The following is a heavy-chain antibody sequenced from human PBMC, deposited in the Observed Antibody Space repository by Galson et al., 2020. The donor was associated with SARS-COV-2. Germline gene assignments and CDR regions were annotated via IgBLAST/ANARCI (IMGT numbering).Heavy chain of an antibody. J-gene: IGHJ6*02. CDR1: GASIRSGRYH. CDR2: IYTSGNT. CDR3: ARGEFLEFYYYGMDV. D-gene: IGHD3-3*01. V-gene: IGHV4-61*02. Sequence: SETLSLTCTVSGASIRSGRYHWSWIRQPAGKGLESIGRIYTSGNTNYNPSLKSRVTISLDTSKNQFSLRLRSVTAADTAVYYCARGEFLEFYYYGMDVWGQWTTVTVSS.